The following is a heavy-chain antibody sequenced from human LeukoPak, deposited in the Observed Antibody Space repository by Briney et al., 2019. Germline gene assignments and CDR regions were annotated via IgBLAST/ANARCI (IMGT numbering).Heavy chain of an antibody. Sequence: SETLSLTCAVSGYSISSGYYWGWIRQPPGKGLEWIGSIYHSGSTYYNPSLKSRVTISVDTSKNQFSLKLSSVTAADTAVYYCASSPGYYFDYWGQGTLVTVSS. CDR1: GYSISSGYY. V-gene: IGHV4-38-2*01. J-gene: IGHJ4*02. CDR3: ASSPGYYFDY. CDR2: IYHSGST.